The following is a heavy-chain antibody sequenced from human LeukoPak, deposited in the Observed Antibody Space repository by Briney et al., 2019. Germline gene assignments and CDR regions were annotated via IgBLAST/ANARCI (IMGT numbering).Heavy chain of an antibody. V-gene: IGHV4-30-4*02. J-gene: IGHJ5*02. CDR3: ARVPSNSSPLSPNNWFDP. CDR2: IYYSGTT. D-gene: IGHD4-23*01. Sequence: PSETLSLTCTVSGGSISSGDYYWSWIRQPPGKGLEWIGYIYYSGTTYYNPSLKSRVTISVDTSKNQFSLKLNSVTAADTAVYYCARVPSNSSPLSPNNWFDPWGQGTLVTVSS. CDR1: GGSISSGDYY.